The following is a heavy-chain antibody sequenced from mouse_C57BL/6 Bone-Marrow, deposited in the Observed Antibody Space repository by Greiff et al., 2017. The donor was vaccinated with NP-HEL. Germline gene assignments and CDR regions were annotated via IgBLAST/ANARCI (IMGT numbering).Heavy chain of an antibody. Sequence: VQLQQSGPELVKPGASVKLSCTASGYTFTSYGISWVKQSPGQGLEWIGEIYPRSGNTYYNEKFKGKATLTADKSSSTAYMELSSLKSGDSAVYFCAKEESYWGQGPLVTVSA. J-gene: IGHJ3*01. CDR3: AKEESY. V-gene: IGHV1-81*01. CDR2: IYPRSGNT. CDR1: GYTFTSYG.